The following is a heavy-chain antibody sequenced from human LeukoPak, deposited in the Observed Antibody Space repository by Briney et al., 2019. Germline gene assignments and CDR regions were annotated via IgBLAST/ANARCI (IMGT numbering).Heavy chain of an antibody. CDR1: GGSFSGYY. CDR3: ARTRTLYGDYGIDY. J-gene: IGHJ4*02. V-gene: IGHV4-34*01. Sequence: SETLSLTCAVYGGSFSGYYWSWIRQPPGKGLEWIGEINHSGSTNYNPSLKSRATISVDTSKNQFSLRLSSVTAADTAVYYCARTRTLYGDYGIDYWGQGTLVTVSS. D-gene: IGHD4-17*01. CDR2: INHSGST.